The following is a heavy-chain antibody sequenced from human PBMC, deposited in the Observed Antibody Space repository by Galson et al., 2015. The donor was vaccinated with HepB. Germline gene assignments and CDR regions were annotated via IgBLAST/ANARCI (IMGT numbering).Heavy chain of an antibody. CDR2: ISYDGSNK. CDR1: GFTFSSYG. Sequence: SLRLSCAASGFTFSSYGMHWVRQAPGKGLEWVAVISYDGSNKYYADSVKGRFTISRDNSKNTLYLQMNSLRAEDTAVYYCAKWDGNSGGAFDIWGQGTMVTVSS. CDR3: AKWDGNSGGAFDI. D-gene: IGHD4-23*01. V-gene: IGHV3-30*18. J-gene: IGHJ3*02.